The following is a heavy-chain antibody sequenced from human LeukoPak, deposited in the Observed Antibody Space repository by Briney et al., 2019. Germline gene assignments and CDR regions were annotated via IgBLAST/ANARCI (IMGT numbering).Heavy chain of an antibody. D-gene: IGHD1-26*01. J-gene: IGHJ3*02. Sequence: PGGSLRLSCAASGFTFSSYGMHWVRQAPGKGLEWVAVIWYDGSNKYYADSVKGRFTISRDNSKSTLYLQMNSLRAEDTAVYYCARDRGGSYYNAFDIWGQGTMVTVSS. V-gene: IGHV3-33*01. CDR1: GFTFSSYG. CDR2: IWYDGSNK. CDR3: ARDRGGSYYNAFDI.